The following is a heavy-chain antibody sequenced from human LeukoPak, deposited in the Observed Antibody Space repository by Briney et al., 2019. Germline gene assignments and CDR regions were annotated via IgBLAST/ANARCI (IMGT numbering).Heavy chain of an antibody. CDR1: GGSISSYY. CDR2: IYYSGST. V-gene: IGHV4-59*08. J-gene: IGHJ4*02. CDR3: ATSGLPYYYDSSGYWRLDY. Sequence: SETLSLTCTVSGGSISSYYWSWIRQPPGKGLEWIGYIYYSGSTNYNPSLKSRVTISVDTSKNQFSLKLSSVTAADTAVYYCATSGLPYYYDSSGYWRLDYWGQGTLVTVSS. D-gene: IGHD3-22*01.